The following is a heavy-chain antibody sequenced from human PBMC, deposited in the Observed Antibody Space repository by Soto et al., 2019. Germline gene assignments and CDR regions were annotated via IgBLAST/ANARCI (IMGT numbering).Heavy chain of an antibody. D-gene: IGHD5-12*01. Sequence: SGPTLVNPTHTLTLTCNFSGFSLNGNGVGVGWIRQPPGKALEWLALIYWAGDLRYSPALKSRLTITQDPSKDQVVLTMTNMDPTDSCTYYCAHGYVQLLSTFHYFDSWGQGIRVTVSS. CDR3: AHGYVQLLSTFHYFDS. CDR1: GFSLNGNGVG. CDR2: IYWAGDL. J-gene: IGHJ4*02. V-gene: IGHV2-5*02.